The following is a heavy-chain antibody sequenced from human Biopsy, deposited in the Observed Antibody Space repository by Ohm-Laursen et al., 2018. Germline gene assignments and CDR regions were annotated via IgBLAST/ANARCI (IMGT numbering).Heavy chain of an antibody. V-gene: IGHV3-21*04. CDR2: ISASSSYI. D-gene: IGHD1-26*01. CDR1: GVTLSGYS. J-gene: IGHJ4*02. Sequence: SLRLSCAASGVTLSGYSMNWVRQAPGKGLEWVSSISASSSYIYYADSVKGRFTVSKENGKNSLYLHMNSLRAEDTAVYYCATELTKANGWNYFDYWGQGTLVTVSS. CDR3: ATELTKANGWNYFDY.